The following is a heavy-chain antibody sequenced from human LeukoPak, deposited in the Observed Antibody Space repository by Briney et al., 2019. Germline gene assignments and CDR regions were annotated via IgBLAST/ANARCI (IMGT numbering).Heavy chain of an antibody. V-gene: IGHV3-23*01. D-gene: IGHD6-19*01. CDR2: ISGSGGSR. Sequence: GGSLRLSCAASGLAFSSYAMSWVRQAPGKGLEWVSAISGSGGSRYYADSVKGRFTISRDNSKNTLYLQMNSLRAQYTAAYYCAKAGNQWLVRFDYWGQGTLVTVSS. CDR3: AKAGNQWLVRFDY. J-gene: IGHJ4*02. CDR1: GLAFSSYA.